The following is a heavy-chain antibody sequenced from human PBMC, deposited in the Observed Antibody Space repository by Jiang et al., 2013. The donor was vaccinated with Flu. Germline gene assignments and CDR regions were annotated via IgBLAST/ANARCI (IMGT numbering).Heavy chain of an antibody. D-gene: IGHD2-21*02. CDR1: GGSISSYY. V-gene: IGHV4-59*01. CDR3: ARLVVTATHGFFDY. J-gene: IGHJ4*02. CDR2: IYYSGST. Sequence: GSGLVKPSETLSLTCTVSGGSISSYYWSWIRQPPGKGLEWIGYIYYSGSTNYNPSLKSRVTISVDTSKNQFSLKLSSVTAADTAVYYCARLVVTATHGFFDYWGQGTLVTVSS.